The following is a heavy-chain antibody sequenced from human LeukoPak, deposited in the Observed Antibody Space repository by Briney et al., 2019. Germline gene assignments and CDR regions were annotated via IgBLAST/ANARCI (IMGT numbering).Heavy chain of an antibody. Sequence: SETLSLTCTVSGGSISSSASYWAWIRQPPGKGLEWIANVYYTGDTYYKSSLYSRVTISADTSKNQFSLNLRSVTAADTAVYYCARLLSPGWFDPWGQGTLVTVSS. CDR2: VYYTGDT. CDR3: ARLLSPGWFDP. V-gene: IGHV4-39*01. D-gene: IGHD2/OR15-2a*01. CDR1: GGSISSSASY. J-gene: IGHJ5*02.